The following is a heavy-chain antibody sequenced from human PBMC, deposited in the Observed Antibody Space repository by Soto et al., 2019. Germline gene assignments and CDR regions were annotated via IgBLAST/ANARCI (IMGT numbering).Heavy chain of an antibody. CDR1: GASFSGYY. CDR3: ARRFSGTGRYFDS. Sequence: QVQLQQWGAGLLKPSETLSLSCAVYGASFSGYYWNWIRQPPGKGLEWIGEINQSGSTNYSPSLKPRVTMCVDTSKKQPPLRVSSVTAADAAVYYCARRFSGTGRYFDSWGQGTLVTVSS. V-gene: IGHV4-34*02. D-gene: IGHD1-1*01. CDR2: INQSGST. J-gene: IGHJ4*02.